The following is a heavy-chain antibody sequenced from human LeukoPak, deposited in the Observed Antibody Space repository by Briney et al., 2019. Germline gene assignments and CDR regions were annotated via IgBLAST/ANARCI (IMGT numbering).Heavy chain of an antibody. D-gene: IGHD2-15*01. J-gene: IGHJ6*03. V-gene: IGHV4-39*07. CDR2: IHYSGST. Sequence: SEALSLTCTVSGGSISSYYWGWIRQPPGKGLEWIGSIHYSGSTNYNPSLKSRVTISVDTSKNQFSLKLSSVTAADTAVYYCARGYCSGGSCYSYYYYNYMDVWGKGTTVTVSS. CDR3: ARGYCSGGSCYSYYYYNYMDV. CDR1: GGSISSYY.